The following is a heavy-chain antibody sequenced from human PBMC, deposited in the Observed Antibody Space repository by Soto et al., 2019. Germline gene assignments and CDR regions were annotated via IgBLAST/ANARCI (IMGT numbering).Heavy chain of an antibody. V-gene: IGHV3-30-3*01. J-gene: IGHJ4*02. D-gene: IGHD4-17*01. Sequence: GGSLRLSCAASGFTFSTYAMHWVRQAPGKGLEWVAVISYDGSNKYYADSVKGRFTISRDNSKNTLYLQMNSLRAEDTAVYYCARDQSLYGDYNYFDYWGQGTLVTVSS. CDR1: GFTFSTYA. CDR3: ARDQSLYGDYNYFDY. CDR2: ISYDGSNK.